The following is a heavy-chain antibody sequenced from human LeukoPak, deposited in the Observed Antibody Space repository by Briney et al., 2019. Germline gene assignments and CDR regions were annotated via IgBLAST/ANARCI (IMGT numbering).Heavy chain of an antibody. D-gene: IGHD2-2*01. CDR1: GVAITNYF. J-gene: IGHJ4*02. Sequence: SETLSLTCTVSGVAITNYFWSWIRQAPGKGLEWIGYIYYVGTTNYNPSLKSRASMSVDMSKNQFSLNLTSVTAADTAVHYCARLPAAFDYWGQGTLVTVSS. CDR2: IYYVGTT. V-gene: IGHV4-59*12. CDR3: ARLPAAFDY.